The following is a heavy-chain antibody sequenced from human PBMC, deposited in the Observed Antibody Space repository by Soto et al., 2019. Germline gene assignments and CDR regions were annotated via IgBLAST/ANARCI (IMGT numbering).Heavy chain of an antibody. J-gene: IGHJ3*02. V-gene: IGHV1-3*01. Sequence: ASVKVSCKASGYTFTSYAMHWVRQAPGQRLEWMGWINAGNGNTKYSQKFQGRVTITRDTSASTAYMELSSLRSEDTAVYYCARDRDLEWPIAWGDAFDIWGQGTMVTVPS. CDR3: ARDRDLEWPIAWGDAFDI. CDR2: INAGNGNT. CDR1: GYTFTSYA. D-gene: IGHD3-3*01.